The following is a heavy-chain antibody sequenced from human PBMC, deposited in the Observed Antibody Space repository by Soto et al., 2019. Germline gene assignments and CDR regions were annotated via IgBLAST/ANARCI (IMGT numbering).Heavy chain of an antibody. CDR2: ISATTTYK. CDR1: GFTFDSYT. D-gene: IGHD1-1*01. V-gene: IGHV3-21*01. J-gene: IGHJ2*01. CDR3: ARGGTSKSGHLWYFDL. Sequence: EVQVVESGGGLVKPGGSLKLSCTASGFTFDSYTMNWLRQAPGRGLEWVSSISATTTYKYYADSVKGRFIISRDNARNSLYPQTNSLRAEDTAVYYCARGGTSKSGHLWYFDLWGRGTLVTVSS.